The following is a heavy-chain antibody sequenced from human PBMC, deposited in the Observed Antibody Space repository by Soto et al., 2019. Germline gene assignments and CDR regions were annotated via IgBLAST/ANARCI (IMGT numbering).Heavy chain of an antibody. J-gene: IGHJ4*02. D-gene: IGHD3-22*01. V-gene: IGHV4-30-4*01. CDR1: GGSISSGDYY. CDR2: IYYSGST. Sequence: PSETLSLTCTVSGGSISSGDYYCSWIRQPPGKGLEWIGYIYYSGSTYYNPSLKSRVTISVDTSKNQFSLKLSSVTAADTAVYYCAREGSEGDSSGYPYYFDYWGQGTLVTVSS. CDR3: AREGSEGDSSGYPYYFDY.